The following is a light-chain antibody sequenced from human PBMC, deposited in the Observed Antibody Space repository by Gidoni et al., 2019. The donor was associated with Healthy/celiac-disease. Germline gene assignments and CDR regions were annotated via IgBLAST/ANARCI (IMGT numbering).Light chain of an antibody. CDR1: QDISNY. CDR3: QQYDNRPPIT. Sequence: DIQMTQSPSSLSASVGDRVTITCQESQDISNYLNWYQQKPGKAPKLLIYDASNLETGVPSRFSGSGSGTDFTFTISSLQPEDIATYYCQQYDNRPPITFGPGTKVDIK. CDR2: DAS. J-gene: IGKJ3*01. V-gene: IGKV1-33*01.